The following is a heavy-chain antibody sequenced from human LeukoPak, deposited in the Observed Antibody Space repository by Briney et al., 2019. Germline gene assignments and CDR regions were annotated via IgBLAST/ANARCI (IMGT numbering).Heavy chain of an antibody. J-gene: IGHJ4*02. CDR2: IRYDGSNK. Sequence: GGSLRLSCAASGFTFSRYGMHWVRQVPGKGLEWVAFIRYDGSNKYYADSVKGRFTISRDNSKNTLYLQMNSLRAEDTAVYYCAKDPGCSYGTYYFDYWGQGTLVTVSS. V-gene: IGHV3-30*02. CDR3: AKDPGCSYGTYYFDY. CDR1: GFTFSRYG. D-gene: IGHD5-18*01.